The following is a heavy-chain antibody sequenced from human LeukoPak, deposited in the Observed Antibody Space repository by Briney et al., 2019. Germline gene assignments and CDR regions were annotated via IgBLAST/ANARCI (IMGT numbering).Heavy chain of an antibody. CDR3: ARGYSGYDSYYYYYYYMDV. J-gene: IGHJ6*03. CDR1: GVSISSSNSY. D-gene: IGHD5-12*01. Sequence: SETLSLTCSVSGVSISSSNSYWGWIRQPPGKGLEWIGYIYYSGSTNYNPSLKSRVTISVDTSKNQFSLKLSSVTAADTAVYYCARGYSGYDSYYYYYYYMDVWGKGTTVTVSS. CDR2: IYYSGST. V-gene: IGHV4-61*05.